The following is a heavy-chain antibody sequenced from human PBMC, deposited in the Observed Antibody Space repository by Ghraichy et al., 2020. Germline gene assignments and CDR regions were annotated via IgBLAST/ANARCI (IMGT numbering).Heavy chain of an antibody. D-gene: IGHD1-26*01. CDR2: IKGDGSEA. CDR3: ARWDKDRSTLWSYIDY. CDR1: GFTFSTYW. Sequence: GGSLRLSCAASGFTFSTYWMGWVRQAPGMGLEWVANIKGDGSEASYVDSVKGRFTISRDNAKKSLYLQTNSLRAEDTAVYFCARWDKDRSTLWSYIDYWGQGTLVTVSS. V-gene: IGHV3-7*01. J-gene: IGHJ4*02.